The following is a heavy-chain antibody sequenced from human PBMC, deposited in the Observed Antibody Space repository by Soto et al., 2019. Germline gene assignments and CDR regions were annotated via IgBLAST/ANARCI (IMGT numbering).Heavy chain of an antibody. J-gene: IGHJ5*02. V-gene: IGHV4-34*01. CDR3: AGGGNGITMVRGVIINNWFDP. D-gene: IGHD3-10*01. Sequence: SETLSLTCAVYGGSFSGYYWSWIRQPPGKGLEWIGEINHSGSTNYNPSLKSRVTISVDTSKNQFSLKLSSVTAADTAVYYCAGGGNGITMVRGVIINNWFDPWGQGTLVTVSS. CDR1: GGSFSGYY. CDR2: INHSGST.